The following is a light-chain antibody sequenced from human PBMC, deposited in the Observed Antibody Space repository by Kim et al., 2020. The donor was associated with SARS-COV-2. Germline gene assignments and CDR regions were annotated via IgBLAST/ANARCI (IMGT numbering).Light chain of an antibody. J-gene: IGKJ2*01. Sequence: ASVGDRVTITCQASQDISNYLNWYQQKPGKAPKRLIYDASNLETGVPSRFSGSGSGTDFTFTISSLQPADIATYYCQQYDNLPMYTFGQGTKLEI. CDR1: QDISNY. CDR3: QQYDNLPMYT. CDR2: DAS. V-gene: IGKV1-33*01.